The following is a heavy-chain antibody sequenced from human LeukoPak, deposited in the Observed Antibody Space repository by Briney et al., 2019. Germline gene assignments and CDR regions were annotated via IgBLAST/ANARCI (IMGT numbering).Heavy chain of an antibody. D-gene: IGHD5-12*01. CDR2: ISWNGGSI. CDR1: GFTFDNYA. CDR3: AGGLGYDRRSYYYYGMDV. Sequence: GRSLRLSCAASGFTFDNYAMHWVRQAPGKGLEWVSGISWNGGSIGYADSARGRFTISRDNAKNSLYLEMNSLRPEDTALYYCAGGLGYDRRSYYYYGMDVWGQGTTVTVSS. J-gene: IGHJ6*02. V-gene: IGHV3-9*01.